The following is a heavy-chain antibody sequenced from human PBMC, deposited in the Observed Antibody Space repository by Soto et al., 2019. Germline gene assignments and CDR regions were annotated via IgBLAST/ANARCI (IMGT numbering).Heavy chain of an antibody. CDR2: ISSSSSYI. D-gene: IGHD1-7*01. V-gene: IGHV3-21*01. Sequence: EVQLVESGGGLVKTGGSLRLSCAASGFTFSSYSMNWVRQAPGKGLEWVSSISSSSSYIYYADSVKGRFTISRDNAKNSLYLQMNSLRAEDTAVYYCAREGYNWNYKGDYWGQGNLVTVSS. J-gene: IGHJ4*02. CDR3: AREGYNWNYKGDY. CDR1: GFTFSSYS.